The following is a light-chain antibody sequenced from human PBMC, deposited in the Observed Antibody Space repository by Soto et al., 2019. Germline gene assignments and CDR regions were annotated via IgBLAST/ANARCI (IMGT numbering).Light chain of an antibody. CDR3: QHYGGSFT. CDR1: QGVNSTY. V-gene: IGKV3-20*01. J-gene: IGKJ3*01. Sequence: IVLTQSPVTLSLSPGERATLSCRASQGVNSTYVAWYQQKPGQAPRLLIYAASIRATGIPDRFSGSGSGTDFILTISRLEPEDFVVYYCQHYGGSFTFGPGTKVDIK. CDR2: AAS.